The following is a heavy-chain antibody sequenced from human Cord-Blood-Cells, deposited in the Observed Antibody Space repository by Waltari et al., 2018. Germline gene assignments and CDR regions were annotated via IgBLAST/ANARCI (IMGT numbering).Heavy chain of an antibody. CDR1: GGAFSGYY. J-gene: IGHJ4*02. Sequence: QVQLQQWGAGLLKPSETLSLTCAVYGGAFSGYYWSWIRQPPGKGLEWIGEINHSGSPNYNPSLKSRVTISVDTSKNQFSLKLSSVTAADTAVYYCACLASTMITTYWGQGTLVTVSS. D-gene: IGHD3-22*01. CDR2: INHSGSP. CDR3: ACLASTMITTY. V-gene: IGHV4-34*01.